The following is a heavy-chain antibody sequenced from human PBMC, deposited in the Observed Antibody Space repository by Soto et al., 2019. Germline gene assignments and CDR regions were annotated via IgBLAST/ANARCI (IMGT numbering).Heavy chain of an antibody. J-gene: IGHJ1*01. CDR3: AREFGGCSGGSCYSVKKPKDQYFQH. V-gene: IGHV1-69*04. Sequence: SVKVSCKASGGTFSSYTISWVRQAPGQGLEWMGRIIPILGIANYAQKFQGRVTITADKSTSTAYMELSSLRSEDTAVYYCAREFGGCSGGSCYSVKKPKDQYFQHWGQGTLVTVSS. CDR2: IIPILGIA. D-gene: IGHD2-15*01. CDR1: GGTFSSYT.